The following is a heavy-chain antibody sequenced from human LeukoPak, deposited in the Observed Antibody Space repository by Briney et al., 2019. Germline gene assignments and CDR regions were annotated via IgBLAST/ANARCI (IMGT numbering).Heavy chain of an antibody. D-gene: IGHD6-6*01. CDR3: ARDPRPYAFDI. CDR2: ISISTTTI. Sequence: GGSLRLSCAASGFTFSTYSMSWVRQAPGKGLEWVSYISISTTTIYYADSVKGRFTISRDNAKNSLYLQMNSLRAEDTAVYYCARDPRPYAFDIWGQGTMVTVSS. J-gene: IGHJ3*02. CDR1: GFTFSTYS. V-gene: IGHV3-48*04.